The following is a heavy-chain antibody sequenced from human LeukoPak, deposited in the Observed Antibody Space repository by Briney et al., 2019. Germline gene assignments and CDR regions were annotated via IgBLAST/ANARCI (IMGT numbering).Heavy chain of an antibody. CDR1: GFTVSNTY. CDR2: IYSGGST. D-gene: IGHD1-14*01. V-gene: IGHV3-53*01. Sequence: PGGSLRLSCAASGFTVSNTYMSWVRQAQGKGLEWASVIYSGGSTYYADSVKGRFTISRDNSKNTLYLQMNSLRADDTAVYYCAREEQVMAGTLDYWGQGTLVTVSS. CDR3: AREEQVMAGTLDY. J-gene: IGHJ4*02.